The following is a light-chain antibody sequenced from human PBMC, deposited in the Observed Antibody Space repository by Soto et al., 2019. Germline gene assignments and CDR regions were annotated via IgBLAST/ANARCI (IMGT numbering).Light chain of an antibody. Sequence: DLQMTQSPSSLSASVGDRVTITCQASQDISNYLNWYQQKPGKAPKLLIYDASNLETGVPSRFSGNGSGTDFTFTISSLQPEDIATYYCQQYDNLPPYTFGQGTKLEIK. J-gene: IGKJ2*01. CDR1: QDISNY. CDR3: QQYDNLPPYT. V-gene: IGKV1-33*01. CDR2: DAS.